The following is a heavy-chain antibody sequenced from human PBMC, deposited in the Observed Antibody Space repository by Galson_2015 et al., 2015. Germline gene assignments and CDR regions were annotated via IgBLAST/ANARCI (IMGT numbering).Heavy chain of an antibody. J-gene: IGHJ4*02. CDR1: GYTFTSYW. CDR2: IYPGDSDT. CDR3: ARLSGAIYY. Sequence: QSGAEVKKTGESLKISCKGSGYTFTSYWIGWVRQMPGKGLEWMGIIYPGDSDTRYSPSFQGQVTISVDKSISTAFLQWSGLKALDTALYYCARLSGAIYYWGQGTLVTVSS. V-gene: IGHV5-51*01. D-gene: IGHD6-25*01.